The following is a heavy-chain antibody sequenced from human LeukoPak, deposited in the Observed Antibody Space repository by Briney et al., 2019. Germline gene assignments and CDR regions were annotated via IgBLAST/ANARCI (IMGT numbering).Heavy chain of an antibody. V-gene: IGHV4-59*01. Sequence: SETLSLTCNVSGGSISSYYWIWIRQPPGKGLEWIGNIFHTGNTNYSPSLRSRLTISVDTSKNQFSLSLSSVTAADTAVYYCARGIYDSSPDAFDIWGQGTMVTVSS. D-gene: IGHD3-22*01. CDR2: IFHTGNT. J-gene: IGHJ3*02. CDR3: ARGIYDSSPDAFDI. CDR1: GGSISSYY.